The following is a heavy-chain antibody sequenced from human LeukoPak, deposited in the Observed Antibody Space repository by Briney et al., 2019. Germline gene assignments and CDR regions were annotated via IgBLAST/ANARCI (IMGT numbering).Heavy chain of an antibody. J-gene: IGHJ4*02. Sequence: GGSLRLSCAASGFTFSSYAMHWVRQAPGKGLEYVSGIISNGGSTYYAGSVKGRFTISRDNSKNTVNLQMGSLRIEDTAVYHCARMTLYGSGTVDWGQGILVTVSS. CDR1: GFTFSSYA. D-gene: IGHD3-10*01. CDR2: IISNGGST. CDR3: ARMTLYGSGTVD. V-gene: IGHV3-64*02.